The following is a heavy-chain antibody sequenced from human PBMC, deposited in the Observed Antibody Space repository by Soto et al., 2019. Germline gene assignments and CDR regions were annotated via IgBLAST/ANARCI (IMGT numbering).Heavy chain of an antibody. D-gene: IGHD3-22*01. Sequence: PSETLSLTCTVSGDSINSGDYFWTWIRQNPGKGLEWIGYIYYSGATYYNPSLRSRVAISLDKSKNEFSLKLRSVTAADTAVYYCATASGAYSYDRAYWGQGTLVTVSS. CDR3: ATASGAYSYDRAY. CDR2: IYYSGAT. V-gene: IGHV4-31*03. J-gene: IGHJ4*02. CDR1: GDSINSGDYF.